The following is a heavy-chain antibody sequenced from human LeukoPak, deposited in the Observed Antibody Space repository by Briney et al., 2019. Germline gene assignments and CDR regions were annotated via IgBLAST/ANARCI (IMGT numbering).Heavy chain of an antibody. V-gene: IGHV3-23*01. J-gene: IGHJ4*02. D-gene: IGHD3-10*01. CDR1: GFTFSSYA. Sequence: GGSLRLSCAASGFTFSSYAMSWVRQAPGKGLEWVSTISGSGGSTCYADSVKGRFTISRDNSKNTLYLQMNSLRAEDTAVYYCAKDARVGHYYGSGSYGDYWGQGTLVTVSS. CDR3: AKDARVGHYYGSGSYGDY. CDR2: ISGSGGST.